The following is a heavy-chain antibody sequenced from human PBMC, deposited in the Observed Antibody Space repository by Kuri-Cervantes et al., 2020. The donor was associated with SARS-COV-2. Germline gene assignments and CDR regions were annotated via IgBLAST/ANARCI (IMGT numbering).Heavy chain of an antibody. V-gene: IGHV4-30-2*01. CDR1: GGSISSGGYY. Sequence: SETLSLTCTVSGGSISSGGYYWSWIRQPPGKGLEWIGYIYHSGSTYYNPSLKSRVTISVDRSKNQFSLKLSSVTAADTAVYHCARGVIVGELSLFGKNWGQGTLVTVSS. CDR2: IYHSGST. D-gene: IGHD3-16*02. J-gene: IGHJ4*02. CDR3: ARGVIVGELSLFGKN.